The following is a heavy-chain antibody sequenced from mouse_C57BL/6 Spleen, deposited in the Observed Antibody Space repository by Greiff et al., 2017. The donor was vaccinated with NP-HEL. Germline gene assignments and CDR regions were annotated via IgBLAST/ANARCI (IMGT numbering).Heavy chain of an antibody. Sequence: QVQLQQSGAELVRPGTSVKVSCKASGYAFTNYLIEWVKQRPGQGLEWIGVINPGSGGTNYNEKFKGKATLTADKSSSTAYMQLSSLTSEDSAVYFCARSPYYGSSYGYFDVWGTGTTVTVSS. CDR1: GYAFTNYL. CDR2: INPGSGGT. J-gene: IGHJ1*03. D-gene: IGHD1-1*01. CDR3: ARSPYYGSSYGYFDV. V-gene: IGHV1-54*01.